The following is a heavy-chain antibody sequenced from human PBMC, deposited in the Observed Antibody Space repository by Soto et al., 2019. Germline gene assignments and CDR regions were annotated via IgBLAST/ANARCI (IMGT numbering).Heavy chain of an antibody. V-gene: IGHV3-48*01. CDR1: GFTFSSYS. J-gene: IGHJ6*02. CDR3: AWKEMATMLGSYYGMDV. CDR2: ISSSSSTI. D-gene: IGHD5-12*01. Sequence: GGSLRLSCAASGFTFSSYSMNWVRQAPGKGLEWVSYISSSSSTIYYADSVKGRVTISRDNSKNSLYLQMNSLRAEDTAVYYCAWKEMATMLGSYYGMDVWGQGTTVTVSS.